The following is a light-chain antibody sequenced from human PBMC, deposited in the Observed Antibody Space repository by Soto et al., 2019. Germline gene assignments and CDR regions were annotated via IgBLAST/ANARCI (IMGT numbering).Light chain of an antibody. CDR3: QQYDTSPFT. CDR2: GAS. Sequence: EIVLTQSPGTLPLSPGERATLSCRASQSVYSNYLAWYQQKPGQTPRLLIYGASSRATGIPDRFSGSGSGTDFTLTISRLETEDFAVYYCQQYDTSPFTFGPGTKVDVK. V-gene: IGKV3-20*01. CDR1: QSVYSNY. J-gene: IGKJ3*01.